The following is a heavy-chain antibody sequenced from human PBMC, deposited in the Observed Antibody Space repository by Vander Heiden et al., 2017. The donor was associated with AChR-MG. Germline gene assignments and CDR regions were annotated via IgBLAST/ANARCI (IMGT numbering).Heavy chain of an antibody. CDR3: AKWGIAVAGSGEGWFDP. Sequence: EVQLLESGGGLVQPGGSLRLPCAAHGFAFSSYAMSWVRQAPGKGLEWVSAISGSGGSTYYADSVKGRFTISRDNSKNTLYLQMNSLRAEDTAVYYCAKWGIAVAGSGEGWFDPWGQGTLVTVSS. CDR1: GFAFSSYA. CDR2: ISGSGGST. V-gene: IGHV3-23*01. D-gene: IGHD6-19*01. J-gene: IGHJ5*02.